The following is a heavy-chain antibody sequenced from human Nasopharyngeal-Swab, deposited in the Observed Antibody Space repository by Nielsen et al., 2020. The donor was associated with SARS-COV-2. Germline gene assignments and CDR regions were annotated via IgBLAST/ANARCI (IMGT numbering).Heavy chain of an antibody. D-gene: IGHD5-18*01. J-gene: IGHJ3*02. CDR3: ARQGGDSYGSGGGFDI. CDR2: ISYDGSNK. CDR1: GFTFSTYP. Sequence: GESLKISCAASGFTFSTYPMHWVRQAAGKGLEWVAVISYDGSNKYYADSVKGRFNISRDNSKNKLYLQMNRLRPDDTAVYYCARQGGDSYGSGGGFDIWGQGTMVTVSS. V-gene: IGHV3-30-3*01.